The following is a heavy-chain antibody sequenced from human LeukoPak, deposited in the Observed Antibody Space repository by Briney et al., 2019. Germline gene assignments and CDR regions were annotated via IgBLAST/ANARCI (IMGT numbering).Heavy chain of an antibody. D-gene: IGHD5-12*01. V-gene: IGHV3-7*04. CDR1: GLTFSNYW. Sequence: PGGSLRLSCAASGLTFSNYWMSSVRQAPGKGLEWVANIDQDGTLKYYVDSVKGRFTISRDNAKNSLYLQMNSLRAEDTAVYYCARALSGYAYYFDCWGQGTLVTVSS. J-gene: IGHJ4*02. CDR3: ARALSGYAYYFDC. CDR2: IDQDGTLK.